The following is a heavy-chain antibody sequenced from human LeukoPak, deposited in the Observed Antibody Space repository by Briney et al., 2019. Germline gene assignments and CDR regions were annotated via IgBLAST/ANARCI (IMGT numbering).Heavy chain of an antibody. V-gene: IGHV3-7*01. CDR3: ARDAISGGGHDY. J-gene: IGHJ4*02. CDR2: IKEDASEK. CDR1: RFTFSSYW. D-gene: IGHD3-10*01. Sequence: GGSLRLSCAASRFTFSSYWMSWVRQAPGKGLEWVANIKEDASEKYYVDSVKGRFTISRDNAENSLYLQMNSLRAEDTAVYYCARDAISGGGHDYWGQGTLVTVSS.